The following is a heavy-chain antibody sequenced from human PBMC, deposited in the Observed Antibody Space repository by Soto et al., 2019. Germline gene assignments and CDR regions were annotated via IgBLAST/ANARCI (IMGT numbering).Heavy chain of an antibody. CDR1: GFTFSSYA. V-gene: IGHV3-30-3*01. Sequence: QVQLVESGGGVVQPGRSLRLSCAASGFTFSSYAMHWVRQAPGKRLEWVAVISYDGSNKYYADSVKGRFTISRDNSKNTLYLQMNSLRAEDTAVYYCARAYYYGSWSYHFDYWGQGTLVTVSS. D-gene: IGHD3-10*01. J-gene: IGHJ4*02. CDR2: ISYDGSNK. CDR3: ARAYYYGSWSYHFDY.